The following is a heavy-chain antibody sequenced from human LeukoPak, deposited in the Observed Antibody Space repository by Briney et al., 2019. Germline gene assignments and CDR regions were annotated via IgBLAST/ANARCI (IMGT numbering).Heavy chain of an antibody. CDR3: ASLDPFDY. J-gene: IGHJ4*02. CDR1: GFTFRSYE. Sequence: GGSLRLSCAASGFTFRSYEMHWVRLTPGKGLTWVSRINSDETKTDYADSVKGRFTISRDNGKNTLYLQMNSLRAEDTAIHYCASLDPFDYWGQGTLVTVSS. CDR2: INSDETKT. V-gene: IGHV3-74*01.